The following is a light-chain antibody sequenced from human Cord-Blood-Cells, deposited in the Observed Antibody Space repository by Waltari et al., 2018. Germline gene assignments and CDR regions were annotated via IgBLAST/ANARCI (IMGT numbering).Light chain of an antibody. V-gene: IGKV4-1*01. CDR1: PSVLYSSNNKNY. J-gene: IGKJ2*01. Sequence: DIVLTQSPDSLAVSLCERATINCKSTPSVLYSSNNKNYFAWYQQKPGQPPKLLIYWASTRESGVPDRFSGSGSGTDFTLTISSLQAEDVAVYYCQQYYSTPYTFGQGTKLEIK. CDR2: WAS. CDR3: QQYYSTPYT.